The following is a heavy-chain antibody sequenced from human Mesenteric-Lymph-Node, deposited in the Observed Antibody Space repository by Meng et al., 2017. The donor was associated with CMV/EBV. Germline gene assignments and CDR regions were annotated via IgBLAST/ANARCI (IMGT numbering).Heavy chain of an antibody. CDR3: ARDHSTGYAGGYDP. J-gene: IGHJ5*02. V-gene: IGHV4-34*09. CDR2: INHSGST. Sequence: AVHGRCYSSYYWGWRRQPPGKGLEWIGEINHSGSTNYKPSLKRRVTMSVDTSKNQISLKLSSVTAADTAVYYCARDHSTGYAGGYDPWGQGTLVTVSS. D-gene: IGHD3-9*01. CDR1: GRCYSSYY.